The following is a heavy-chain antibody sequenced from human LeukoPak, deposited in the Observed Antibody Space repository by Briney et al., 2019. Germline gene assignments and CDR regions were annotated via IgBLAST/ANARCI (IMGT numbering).Heavy chain of an antibody. CDR2: IYSGGAT. CDR3: ARDPPAVAANTYG. D-gene: IGHD6-6*01. V-gene: IGHV3-66*01. J-gene: IGHJ4*02. Sequence: PGGSLRLSCAASGFTVSNNYMRWVRQAPGKGLEWVSLIYSGGATFYADAVTGRFTISRDGSKNTLYLQMNSLRAEDTAVYYCARDPPAVAANTYGWGQGTLVTVSS. CDR1: GFTVSNNY.